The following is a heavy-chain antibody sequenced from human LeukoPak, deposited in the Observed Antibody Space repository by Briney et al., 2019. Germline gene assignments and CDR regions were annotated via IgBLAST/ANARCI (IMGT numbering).Heavy chain of an antibody. CDR2: IYHGGTT. CDR1: TYSISSGHY. V-gene: IGHV4-38-2*01. J-gene: IGHJ2*01. CDR3: ATLQPGAYWYFDL. D-gene: IGHD2-15*01. Sequence: PSETLSLXCAVSTYSISSGHYWGWIRQPPGEGLECIGNIYHGGTTYYNPSLKSRVTISVDTSKNQFSLKLSSVTAADTAVYYCATLQPGAYWYFDLWGRGTLVTVSS.